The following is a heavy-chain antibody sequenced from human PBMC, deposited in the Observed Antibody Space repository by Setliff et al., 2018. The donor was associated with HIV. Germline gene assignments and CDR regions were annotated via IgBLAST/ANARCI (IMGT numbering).Heavy chain of an antibody. Sequence: KPSETLSLTCTVSGGSISSSSYYWGWIRQPPGKGLEWIGSIYYSGSTYYSPSLKSRITISADTSKNQLSLNLSSVTAADTAVYYCARAAYSGTYLWEPATDLCGRGTLVTVSS. V-gene: IGHV4-39*07. J-gene: IGHJ2*01. CDR3: ARAAYSGTYLWEPATDL. D-gene: IGHD1-26*01. CDR2: IYYSGST. CDR1: GGSISSSSYY.